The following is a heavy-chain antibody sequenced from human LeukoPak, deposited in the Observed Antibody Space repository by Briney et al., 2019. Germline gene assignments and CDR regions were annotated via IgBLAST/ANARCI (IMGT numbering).Heavy chain of an antibody. CDR3: ARLGAGPTYYDFWSGYSSFYFDY. V-gene: IGHV4-39*01. D-gene: IGHD3-3*01. CDR2: AYHSGTA. J-gene: IGHJ4*02. CDR1: GGSISNSNYY. Sequence: SETLSLTCTVSGGSISNSNYYWGWIRQPPGKGLEWIGSAYHSGTAYYNPSLKSRVTISVDTSKNQFSLKLSSVTAADTAVYYCARLGAGPTYYDFWSGYSSFYFDYWGQGTLVTVSS.